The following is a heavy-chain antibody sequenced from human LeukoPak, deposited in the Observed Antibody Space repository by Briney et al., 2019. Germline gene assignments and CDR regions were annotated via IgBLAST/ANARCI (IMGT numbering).Heavy chain of an antibody. Sequence: ASVKVSCKASGGTFSSYAISWVRQVPGQGLEWMGRIIPIFGIANYAQKFQGRVTITADKSTSTAYMELSSLRSEDTAVYYCATPRIYCGGDCYPDAFDIWGQGTMVTVSS. CDR3: ATPRIYCGGDCYPDAFDI. CDR2: IIPIFGIA. V-gene: IGHV1-69*04. J-gene: IGHJ3*02. D-gene: IGHD2-21*02. CDR1: GGTFSSYA.